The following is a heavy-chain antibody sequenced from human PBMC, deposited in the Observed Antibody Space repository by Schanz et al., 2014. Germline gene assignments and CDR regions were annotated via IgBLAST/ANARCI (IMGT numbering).Heavy chain of an antibody. D-gene: IGHD6-25*01. CDR3: ANRRPLRVWFDS. CDR1: GFTFTDHA. CDR2: ISGLGAAT. Sequence: DVQLLASGGGLVQPGGSLRLTCLTSGFTFTDHAMSWVRQAPGKGLEWVSTISGLGAATFYSDAAKGRFTVSRDHSKNIVYLKMNRLRAEDTAVYYCANRRPLRVWFDSWGQGILVTVSS. V-gene: IGHV3-23*01. J-gene: IGHJ5*01.